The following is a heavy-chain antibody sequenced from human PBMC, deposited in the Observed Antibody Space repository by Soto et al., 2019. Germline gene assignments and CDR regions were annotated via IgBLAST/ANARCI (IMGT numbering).Heavy chain of an antibody. CDR1: GGSISSYY. D-gene: IGHD5-12*01. CDR2: IYYSGST. V-gene: IGHV4-59*01. Sequence: SETLSLTCTVSGGSISSYYWSWIRQPPGKGLEWIGYIYYSGSTNYNPSLKSRVTISVDTSKNQFSLKLSSVTAADTAVYYCAGGGVATIYWGQGTLGTVSS. J-gene: IGHJ4*02. CDR3: AGGGVATIY.